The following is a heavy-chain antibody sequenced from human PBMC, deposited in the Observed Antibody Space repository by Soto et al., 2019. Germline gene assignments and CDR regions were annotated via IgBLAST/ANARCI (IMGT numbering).Heavy chain of an antibody. CDR3: ARDYEDSSGSQTIHY. D-gene: IGHD3-22*01. Sequence: SETLSLTWTVSGDSVSGTRYCWNWIRQPPGKGLEWIGYIYSSGSTYYNPSLKSRVSISVDPSKNQFSLRLSSVTAADTAVYYCARDYEDSSGSQTIHYSGQGTLDPVSS. J-gene: IGHJ4*02. V-gene: IGHV4-30-4*01. CDR1: GDSVSGTRYC. CDR2: IYSSGST.